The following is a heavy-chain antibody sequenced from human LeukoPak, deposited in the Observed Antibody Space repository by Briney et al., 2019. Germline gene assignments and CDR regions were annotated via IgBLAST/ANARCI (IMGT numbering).Heavy chain of an antibody. CDR2: IYSDGKT. D-gene: IGHD1-26*01. J-gene: IGHJ3*02. CDR1: GFIVSSNY. Sequence: PGGSLRLSCAASGFIVSSNYMTWVRQAPGKGLEGVSVIYSDGKTYYADSVKGRFTISRDNSKNTLYLQMNGLRAEDTAVYYCAREWELQDGFDIWGQGTMVTVSS. V-gene: IGHV3-53*01. CDR3: AREWELQDGFDI.